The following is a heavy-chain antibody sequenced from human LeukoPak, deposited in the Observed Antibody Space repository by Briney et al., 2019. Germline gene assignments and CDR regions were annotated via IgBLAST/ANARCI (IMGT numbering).Heavy chain of an antibody. CDR2: IGYGGSPI. V-gene: IGHV3-48*01. CDR1: LDTLSGHS. Sequence: GGSLRLSRESSLDTLSGHSVIWVRQAPRKGLEWISYIGYGGSPIHYADSGKGRFGISRDDAKNSLYLYITSLRAEGTAIYYCAREYDSRARFDSWGQGVLVTVSS. D-gene: IGHD4-11*01. CDR3: AREYDSRARFDS. J-gene: IGHJ4*02.